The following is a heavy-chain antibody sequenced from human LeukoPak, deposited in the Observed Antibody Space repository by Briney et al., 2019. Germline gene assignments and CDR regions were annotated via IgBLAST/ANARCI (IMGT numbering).Heavy chain of an antibody. CDR2: IYHSGST. D-gene: IGHD1-26*01. J-gene: IGHJ6*03. CDR3: ARAWGAARTRYYYYYMDV. V-gene: IGHV4-30-2*01. CDR1: GGSISSGGYY. Sequence: SETLSLTCSVSGGSISSGGYYWSWIRQPPGKGLEWIGYIYHSGSTYYNPSLKSRVTISVDRSKNQFSLKLSSVTAADTAVYYCARAWGAARTRYYYYYMDVWGKGTTVTVSS.